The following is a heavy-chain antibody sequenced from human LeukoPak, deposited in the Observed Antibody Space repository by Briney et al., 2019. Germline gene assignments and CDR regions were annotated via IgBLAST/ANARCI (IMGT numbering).Heavy chain of an antibody. Sequence: SETLSLTCSVYGGSFNDYDWSWVRQAPGRGLQWIGEINQSGATNCDPSLKSRVTMSIDTSKSQFSLSLRSVTAADTAVYFCARYVPVKTGPTRASFDYWGQGILVSVSS. J-gene: IGHJ4*02. CDR2: INQSGAT. CDR3: ARYVPVKTGPTRASFDY. D-gene: IGHD1-1*01. CDR1: GGSFNDYD. V-gene: IGHV4-34*01.